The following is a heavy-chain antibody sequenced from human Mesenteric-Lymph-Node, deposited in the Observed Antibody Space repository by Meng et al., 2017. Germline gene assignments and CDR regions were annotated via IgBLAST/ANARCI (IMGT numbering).Heavy chain of an antibody. J-gene: IGHJ4*02. CDR1: GGSISSGDYY. V-gene: IGHV4-39*01. Sequence: QVQLPESGPGLVKPSQTLSLTCTVSGGSISSGDYYWSWIRQPPGEGLEWIGSVVYSGTTYYTSSLKSRVSISVDTSKNQFSLKLSSVTAADTAVYYCARHHHSPTFDYWGQGTLVTVSS. D-gene: IGHD1-14*01. CDR3: ARHHHSPTFDY. CDR2: VVYSGTT.